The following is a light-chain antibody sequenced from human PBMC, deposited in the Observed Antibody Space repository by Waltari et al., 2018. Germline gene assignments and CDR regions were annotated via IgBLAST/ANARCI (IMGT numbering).Light chain of an antibody. CDR1: SSDVGGYNY. V-gene: IGLV2-11*01. CDR3: CSYAGSYNLV. Sequence: QSALTQPRSVSGSPGQSVTISCTGTSSDVGGYNYVSWYQQHPGKAPKFMLYDVSERPPGLPVRLSGSKSGNTASLTISGLQAEDEADYYCCSYAGSYNLVFGGGTKLTVL. J-gene: IGLJ2*01. CDR2: DVS.